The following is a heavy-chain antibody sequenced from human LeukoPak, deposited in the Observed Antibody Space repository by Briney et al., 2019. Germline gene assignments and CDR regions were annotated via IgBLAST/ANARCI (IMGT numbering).Heavy chain of an antibody. J-gene: IGHJ4*02. Sequence: PVGSLRLSCAVSGFTFTNYGMSWVRQAPGKGLEWVSVTSGSGDNTNYADSVKGRFTISRDNSKNTLYLQMNGLRAEDTAVYYCATDDDNSAKLLLGSWGQGTLVTVSS. D-gene: IGHD2/OR15-2a*01. CDR1: GFTFTNYG. CDR3: ATDDDNSAKLLLGS. V-gene: IGHV3-23*01. CDR2: TSGSGDNT.